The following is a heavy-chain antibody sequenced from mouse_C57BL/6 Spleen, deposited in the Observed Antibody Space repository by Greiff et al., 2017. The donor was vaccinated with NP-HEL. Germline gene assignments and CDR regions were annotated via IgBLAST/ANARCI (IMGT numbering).Heavy chain of an antibody. J-gene: IGHJ3*01. CDR3: SREDDPAWFAY. CDR2: ISSGGDYI. Sequence: EVQRVESGEGLVKPGGSLKLSCAASGFTFSSYAMSWVRQTPEKRLEWVAYISSGGDYIYYADTVKGRFTISRDNARNTLYLQMSSLKSEDTAMYYCSREDDPAWFAYWGQGTLVTVSA. CDR1: GFTFSSYA. V-gene: IGHV5-9-1*02.